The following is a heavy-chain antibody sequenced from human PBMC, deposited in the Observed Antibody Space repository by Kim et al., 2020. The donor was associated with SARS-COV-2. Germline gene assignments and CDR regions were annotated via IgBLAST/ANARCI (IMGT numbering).Heavy chain of an antibody. Sequence: GGSLRLSCAASGFTFSSYSMNWVRQAPGKGLEWVSYISSSSSTIYYADSVKGRFTISRDNAKNSLYLQMNSLRDEDTAVYYCAREFRVAAAGNPEYPYYYYGMDVWGQGTTVTVSS. D-gene: IGHD6-13*01. V-gene: IGHV3-48*02. CDR2: ISSSSSTI. CDR3: AREFRVAAAGNPEYPYYYYGMDV. J-gene: IGHJ6*02. CDR1: GFTFSSYS.